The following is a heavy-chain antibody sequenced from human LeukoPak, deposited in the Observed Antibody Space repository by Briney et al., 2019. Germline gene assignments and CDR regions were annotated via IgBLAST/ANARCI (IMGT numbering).Heavy chain of an antibody. D-gene: IGHD2-2*01. CDR2: INAGNDDT. CDR1: ESIFKTYA. Sequence: ASVKVSCKASESIFKTYAVHWVHQAPGQGLEWMGWINAGNDDTGSSKRLQGRVSITRDTSANIAYMELNGLRSEDTAVYYCATEGTTVYDAFHFWGQGTMVLVSS. J-gene: IGHJ3*01. V-gene: IGHV1-3*01. CDR3: ATEGTTVYDAFHF.